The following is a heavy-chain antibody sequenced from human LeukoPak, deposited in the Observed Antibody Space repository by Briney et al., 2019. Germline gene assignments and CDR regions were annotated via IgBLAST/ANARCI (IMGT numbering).Heavy chain of an antibody. CDR2: INTDGSGT. V-gene: IGHV3-74*01. J-gene: IGHJ6*03. D-gene: IGHD3-16*01. CDR3: AREPKTLWYMDV. Sequence: GGSLRLSCAASGFTFSSYWMHWVRQAPGKGLVWVSRINTDGSGTTYADSVKGRFTISRDNAENTLYLQMNSLRAEDTAVYYCAREPKTLWYMDVWGKGTTVTVSS. CDR1: GFTFSSYW.